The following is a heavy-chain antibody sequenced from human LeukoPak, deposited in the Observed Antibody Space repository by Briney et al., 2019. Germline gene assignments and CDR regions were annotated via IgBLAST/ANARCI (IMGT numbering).Heavy chain of an antibody. V-gene: IGHV4-61*01. J-gene: IGHJ4*02. D-gene: IGHD3-22*01. CDR2: IYYSGST. CDR3: ARSSPEYYYDSSGQYFDY. CDR1: GGSVSSGSYY. Sequence: SETLSLTCTVSGGSVSSGSYYWSWIRQPPGKGLEWIGYIYYSGSTNYNPSLKSRVTISVDTSKNQFSLELSSVTAADTAVYYCARSSPEYYYDSSGQYFDYWGQGTLVTAS.